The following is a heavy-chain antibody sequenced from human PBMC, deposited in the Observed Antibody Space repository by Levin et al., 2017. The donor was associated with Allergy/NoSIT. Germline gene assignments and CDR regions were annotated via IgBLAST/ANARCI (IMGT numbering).Heavy chain of an antibody. J-gene: IGHJ4*02. Sequence: GGSLRLSCAASGFTFSSYGMHWVRQAPGKGLEWVAVISYDGSNKYYADSVKGRFTISRDNSKNTLYLQMNGLRAEDTAVYYCAKSEQREARIDYWGQGTLVTVSS. V-gene: IGHV3-30*18. CDR1: GFTFSSYG. CDR2: ISYDGSNK. D-gene: IGHD6-25*01. CDR3: AKSEQREARIDY.